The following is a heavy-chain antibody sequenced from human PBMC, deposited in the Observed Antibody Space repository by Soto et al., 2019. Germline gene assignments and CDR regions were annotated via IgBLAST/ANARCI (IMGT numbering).Heavy chain of an antibody. D-gene: IGHD2-2*01. CDR3: ARSQGSSTSLEIYYYYYYGMDV. Sequence: QVQLVQSGAEVKKPGSSVKVSCKASGGTFSSYAISWVRQAPGQGLEWMGGIIPISGTANYAQKFQCRVTITADESTSTAYMELSSLRSEATAVYYCARSQGSSTSLEIYYYYYYGMDVWGQGTTVTVSS. CDR1: GGTFSSYA. CDR2: IIPISGTA. J-gene: IGHJ6*02. V-gene: IGHV1-69*01.